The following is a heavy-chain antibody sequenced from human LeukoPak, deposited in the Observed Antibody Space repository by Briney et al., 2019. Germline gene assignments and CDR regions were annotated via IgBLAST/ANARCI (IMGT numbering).Heavy chain of an antibody. Sequence: SVKVSCKASGGTLITYAINWVRQAPGQGLEGMGCIIPVFGQEKYVQKFQGRVTINADESASTVYMEVRSLRSEDTAVYYCAKGASSWGQGTLVTVSS. CDR3: AKGASS. J-gene: IGHJ5*02. CDR1: GGTLITYA. V-gene: IGHV1-69*13. CDR2: IIPVFGQE.